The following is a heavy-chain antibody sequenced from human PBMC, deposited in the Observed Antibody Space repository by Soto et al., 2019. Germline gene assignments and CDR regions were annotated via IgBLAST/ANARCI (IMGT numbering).Heavy chain of an antibody. Sequence: GESLKISCKGSGYSVTSYWISWVRQMPGKGLEWMGRIDPSDSYTNYSPSFQGHVTISADKSISTAYLQWSSLKASDTAMYYCARPVAAGDDAFDIWGQGTMVTVSS. V-gene: IGHV5-10-1*01. CDR3: ARPVAAGDDAFDI. CDR1: GYSVTSYW. CDR2: IDPSDSYT. J-gene: IGHJ3*02. D-gene: IGHD6-13*01.